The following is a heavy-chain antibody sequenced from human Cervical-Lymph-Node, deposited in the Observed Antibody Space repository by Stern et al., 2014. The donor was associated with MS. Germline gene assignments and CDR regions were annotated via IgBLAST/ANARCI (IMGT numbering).Heavy chain of an antibody. D-gene: IGHD6-13*01. CDR1: GFTFSSSG. CDR2: ISDDGREK. Sequence: VQLVESGGGVVQPGRSLRLSCAASGFTFSSSGMHWVRQAPGKGLEWVACISDDGREKYYADSVKGRFTISRDRSKNTVYLQMDSLRAEDTAVYYCAKDRSLSWTFDYWGQGTLVTVSS. CDR3: AKDRSLSWTFDY. V-gene: IGHV3-30*18. J-gene: IGHJ4*02.